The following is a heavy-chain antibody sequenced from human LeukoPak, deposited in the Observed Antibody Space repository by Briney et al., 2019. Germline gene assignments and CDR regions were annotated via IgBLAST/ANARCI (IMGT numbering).Heavy chain of an antibody. D-gene: IGHD3/OR15-3a*01. V-gene: IGHV3-23*01. Sequence: PGGSLRLSCAVSGITLSNYGMSWVRQAPGKGLEWVAGISDSGGSTKYADSVKGRFTIARDNRKNKLYLQMNSLRAEDTAVYFCAKRGVVIRVILVGFHKEAYYFESWGQGALVTVSS. CDR3: AKRGVVIRVILVGFHKEAYYFES. CDR1: GITLSNYG. CDR2: ISDSGGST. J-gene: IGHJ4*02.